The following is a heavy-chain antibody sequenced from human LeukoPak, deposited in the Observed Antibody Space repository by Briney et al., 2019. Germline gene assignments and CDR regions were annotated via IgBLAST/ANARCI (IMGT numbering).Heavy chain of an antibody. V-gene: IGHV3-48*01. D-gene: IGHD4-11*01. CDR2: ISSSTSAM. CDR1: GFTFSSYN. CDR3: ARKMAVTTTFDY. J-gene: IGHJ4*02. Sequence: GGSLRLSCAASGFTFSSYNMNWVRQAPGKGLEWVSYISSSTSAMYYTDSVKGRFTISRDDAKNSLYLQMNSLRAEDTAVYYCARKMAVTTTFDYWGQGTLVTVSS.